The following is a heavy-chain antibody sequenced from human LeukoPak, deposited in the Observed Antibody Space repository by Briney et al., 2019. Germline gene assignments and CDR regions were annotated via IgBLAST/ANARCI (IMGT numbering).Heavy chain of an antibody. Sequence: PGGSLRLSCAASGFTFTTYWMSWVRQAPGKGLEWVANIEQDGSEKYYVDSVKGRFTISRDNAKDSLYLQMNSLRAEDTAVYYCARYDYGGNYDYWGQGTLVTVSS. J-gene: IGHJ4*02. V-gene: IGHV3-7*04. CDR2: IEQDGSEK. CDR1: GFTFTTYW. D-gene: IGHD4-23*01. CDR3: ARYDYGGNYDY.